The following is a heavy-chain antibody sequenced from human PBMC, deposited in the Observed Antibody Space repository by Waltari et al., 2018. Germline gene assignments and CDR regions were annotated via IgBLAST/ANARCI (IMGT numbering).Heavy chain of an antibody. V-gene: IGHV3-30-3*01. Sequence: QVQLVESGGGAGQTGKSLRHSCPAAGSVCSHYVLHRVRQGPGKGLEWLAIRSFDESNKNYADSVKGRFTISRDNSKDMLFLQMNSLRHEDSGVYYCVRDPGVYGYGYDRAFDIWGQGTTVSVS. CDR3: VRDPGVYGYGYDRAFDI. CDR1: GSVCSHYV. J-gene: IGHJ3*02. CDR2: RSFDESNK. D-gene: IGHD5-18*01.